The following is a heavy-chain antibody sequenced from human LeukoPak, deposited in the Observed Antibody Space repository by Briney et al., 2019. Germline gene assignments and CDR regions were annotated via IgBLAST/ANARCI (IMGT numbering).Heavy chain of an antibody. J-gene: IGHJ3*02. CDR3: ARRSLDTAMVSDAFDI. D-gene: IGHD5-18*01. Sequence: PSETLSLTCTVSGGSISSYYWSWIRQPPGKGLEWIGYIYYSGSTNYNPSLKSRVTISVDTSKNQFSLKLSSVTAADTAVYYCARRSLDTAMVSDAFDIWGQGTMVTVSS. V-gene: IGHV4-59*01. CDR2: IYYSGST. CDR1: GGSISSYY.